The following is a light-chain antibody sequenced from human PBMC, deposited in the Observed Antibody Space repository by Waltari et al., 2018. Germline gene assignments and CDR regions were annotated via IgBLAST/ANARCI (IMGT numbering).Light chain of an antibody. V-gene: IGLV1-36*01. CDR3: ASWDDSLNGWV. CDR1: SPNIGNNA. Sequence: QSVLTQPPSVSEAPGQRVSISCSGGSPNIGNNAVSLYRQVPGQAPNLPIFYDNLVPSGISDHFRGSKSGTLASLVISGLQSGDEAHYYCASWDDSLNGWVFGGGTKVTVL. CDR2: YDN. J-gene: IGLJ3*02.